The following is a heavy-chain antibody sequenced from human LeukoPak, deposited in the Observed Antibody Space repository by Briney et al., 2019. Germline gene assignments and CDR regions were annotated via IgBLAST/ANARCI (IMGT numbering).Heavy chain of an antibody. D-gene: IGHD3-9*01. J-gene: IGHJ4*02. CDR1: GGSLSSYY. CDR3: AGQRKTYYDILTGPPEDY. Sequence: SETLSLTCTVSGGSLSSYYWSWIRQPPGKGLEWIGYIYYSGSTNYNPSLKSRGTISVDTSKNQFSLKLSSVTAADTAVYYCAGQRKTYYDILTGPPEDYWGQGTLVTVSS. V-gene: IGHV4-59*08. CDR2: IYYSGST.